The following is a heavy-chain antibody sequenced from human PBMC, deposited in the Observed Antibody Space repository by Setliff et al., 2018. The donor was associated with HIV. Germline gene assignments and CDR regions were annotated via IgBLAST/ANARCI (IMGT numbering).Heavy chain of an antibody. D-gene: IGHD6-6*01. Sequence: PSETLSLTCTVSGGSISSGGYYWSWIRQHPGKGLEWIGYIYYSGSTSYNPSLKSRVTISVDTSKNQFSLKLSSVTAADTAVYYCARAARPYYYYYMDVWGKGTTVTVSS. CDR1: GGSISSGGYY. V-gene: IGHV4-31*03. CDR2: IYYSGST. CDR3: ARAARPYYYYYMDV. J-gene: IGHJ6*03.